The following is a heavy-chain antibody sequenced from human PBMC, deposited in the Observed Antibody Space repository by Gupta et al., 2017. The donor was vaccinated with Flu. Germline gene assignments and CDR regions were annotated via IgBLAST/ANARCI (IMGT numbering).Heavy chain of an antibody. CDR3: ARWELSGTDY. V-gene: IGHV3-74*01. Sequence: FTFSSYWMHWVRQAPGKGLVLVSRIIGDGSSTIDADSVKGRFTISRDNAKNTLYLQMKSLRPEDTAVYYGARWELSGTDYWGQGTLVTVSS. D-gene: IGHD3-16*02. CDR2: IIGDGSST. J-gene: IGHJ4*02. CDR1: FTFSSYW.